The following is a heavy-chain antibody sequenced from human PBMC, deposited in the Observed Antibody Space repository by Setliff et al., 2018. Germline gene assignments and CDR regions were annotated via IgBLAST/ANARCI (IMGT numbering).Heavy chain of an antibody. CDR2: ISSSSSYI. D-gene: IGHD3-3*01. CDR1: GFTFSSYS. Sequence: GGSLRLSCAASGFTFSSYSMNWVRQAPGKGLEWVSSISSSSSYIYYADSVKGRFTISRDNAKNSLYLQMNSLRAEDTAVYYCARATLTIFGVVTPFDYWGQGTLVTVPQ. CDR3: ARATLTIFGVVTPFDY. J-gene: IGHJ4*02. V-gene: IGHV3-21*01.